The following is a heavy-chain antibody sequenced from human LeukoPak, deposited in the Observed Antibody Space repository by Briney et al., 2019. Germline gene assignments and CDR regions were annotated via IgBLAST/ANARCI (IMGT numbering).Heavy chain of an antibody. Sequence: GGSLRLSCAASGFXFSSYWISWVRQAPGKGLEWVANIKQDGSEKYYVDSVKGRFTISRDNAKNSLYLQMNSLRAEDTAVYYCARDEGGRGAVVGFDYWGQGTLVTVSS. V-gene: IGHV3-7*04. D-gene: IGHD2-2*01. J-gene: IGHJ4*02. CDR1: GFXFSSYW. CDR3: ARDEGGRGAVVGFDY. CDR2: IKQDGSEK.